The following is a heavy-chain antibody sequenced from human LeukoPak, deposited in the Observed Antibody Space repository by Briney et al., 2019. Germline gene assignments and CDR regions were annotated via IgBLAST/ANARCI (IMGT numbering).Heavy chain of an antibody. V-gene: IGHV3-49*03. Sequence: GGSLRLSCTASGFTFGDYAMSWFRQAPGKGPEWVGFIRSKAYGGTTEYAASVKGRFTISRDDSKSIAYLQMNSLKTEDTAVYYCTRGYYDLWSGYYLFDYWGQGTLVTVSS. D-gene: IGHD3-3*01. CDR2: IRSKAYGGTT. CDR1: GFTFGDYA. J-gene: IGHJ4*02. CDR3: TRGYYDLWSGYYLFDY.